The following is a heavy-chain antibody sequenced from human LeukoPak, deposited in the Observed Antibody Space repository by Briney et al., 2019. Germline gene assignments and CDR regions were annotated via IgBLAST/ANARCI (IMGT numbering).Heavy chain of an antibody. J-gene: IGHJ4*02. CDR2: IYGGGNT. CDR1: GFTVSNNY. V-gene: IGHV3-66*01. D-gene: IGHD3-22*01. Sequence: GSLRLSCAASGFTVSNNYMSWVRQAPGKGLEWGSAIYGGGNTYYADSVKGRFTISRDNSKNTLYLQMNSLRAEDTAVYYCAKASAMIVVVSKHFDYWGQGTLVTVSS. CDR3: AKASAMIVVVSKHFDY.